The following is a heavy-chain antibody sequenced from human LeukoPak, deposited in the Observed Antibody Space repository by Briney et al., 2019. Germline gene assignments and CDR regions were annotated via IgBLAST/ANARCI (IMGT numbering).Heavy chain of an antibody. D-gene: IGHD6-13*01. J-gene: IGHJ4*02. CDR1: GFTLSSYS. V-gene: IGHV3-21*01. Sequence: GGSLRLSCAASGFTLSSYSMNWVRQAPGKGLEWVSLISTSSIYIYYADSLKGRFTISRDNAKNSLYLQMNSLRAEDTAVYYCARDLRERQQLALNYWGQGTLVTVSS. CDR2: ISTSSIYI. CDR3: ARDLRERQQLALNY.